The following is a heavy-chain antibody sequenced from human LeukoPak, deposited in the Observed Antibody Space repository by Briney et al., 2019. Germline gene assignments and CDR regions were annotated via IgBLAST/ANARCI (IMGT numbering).Heavy chain of an antibody. D-gene: IGHD2-15*01. J-gene: IGHJ4*02. CDR2: IWYDGSIK. CDR1: GFTFGSYG. CDR3: ARDSTRKDCSGGICQYFFDY. Sequence: GGSLTLSCAASGFTFGSYGMHWVRQAPGMGLEWMAIIWYDGSIKYYVDSVKGRFTISRDNSKNTLYLQMDSLRAEDTAVYYCARDSTRKDCSGGICQYFFDYWGQGTLVTVSS. V-gene: IGHV3-33*01.